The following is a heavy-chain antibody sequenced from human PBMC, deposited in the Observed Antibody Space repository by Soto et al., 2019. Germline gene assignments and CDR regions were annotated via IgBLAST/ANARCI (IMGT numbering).Heavy chain of an antibody. CDR2: ISQDGTDT. D-gene: IGHD4-17*01. J-gene: IGHJ4*02. V-gene: IGHV3-7*01. CDR3: ARDYGGNSPLDY. CDR1: GITFSRCL. Sequence: GGSLRLSCGASGITFSRCLMSWVRQAPGKGLEWVASISQDGTDTDYVDSVKGRFAISRDNPKNTLYLQMNSLRAEDTAVYYCARDYGGNSPLDYWGQGTLVTVSS.